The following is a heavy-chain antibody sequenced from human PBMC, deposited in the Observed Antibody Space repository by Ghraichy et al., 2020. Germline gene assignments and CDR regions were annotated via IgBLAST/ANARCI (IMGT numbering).Heavy chain of an antibody. V-gene: IGHV3-21*01. CDR2: ISSSSSYI. D-gene: IGHD3-3*01. CDR1: GFTFSSYS. Sequence: GGSLRLSCAASGFTFSSYSMNWVRQAPGKGLEWVSSISSSSSYIYYADSVKGRFTISRDNAKNSLYLQMNSLRAEDTAVYYCARDFPRSGYTNWFDPWGQGTLVTVSS. J-gene: IGHJ5*02. CDR3: ARDFPRSGYTNWFDP.